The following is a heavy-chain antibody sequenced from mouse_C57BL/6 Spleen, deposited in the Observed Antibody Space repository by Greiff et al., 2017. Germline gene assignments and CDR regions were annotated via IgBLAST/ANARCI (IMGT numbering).Heavy chain of an antibody. Sequence: DVKLQESGGGLVQPKGSLKLSCAASGFSFNTYAMNWVRQAPGKGLEWVARIRSKSNNYATYYADSVKDRFTISRDDSESMLYLQMNNLKTEDTAMYYCVRQQDGWSYYYAMDYWGQGTSVTVSS. D-gene: IGHD2-3*01. CDR2: IRSKSNNYAT. CDR3: VRQQDGWSYYYAMDY. V-gene: IGHV10-1*01. J-gene: IGHJ4*01. CDR1: GFSFNTYA.